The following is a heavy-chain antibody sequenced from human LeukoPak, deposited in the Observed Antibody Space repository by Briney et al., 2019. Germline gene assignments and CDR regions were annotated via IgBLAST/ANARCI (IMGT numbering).Heavy chain of an antibody. CDR2: ISDNGYDT. V-gene: IGHV3-23*01. D-gene: IGHD1-26*01. CDR1: GFTFSSYG. J-gene: IGHJ5*02. CDR3: AKDGGSYLNWFDP. Sequence: GGSLRLSCAASGFTFSSYGMSWVRQAPGKGLEWVSAISDNGYDTFYADSVKGRFTISRDNSKNAVYLQMNSLRAEDTAVYYCAKDGGSYLNWFDPWGQGTLVTVSS.